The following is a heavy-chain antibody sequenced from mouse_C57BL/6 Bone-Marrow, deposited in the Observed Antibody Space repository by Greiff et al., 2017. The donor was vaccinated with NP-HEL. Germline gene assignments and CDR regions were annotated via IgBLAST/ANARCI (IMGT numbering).Heavy chain of an antibody. CDR3: AVTVVVRYAMDY. CDR2: INPSSGYT. J-gene: IGHJ4*01. V-gene: IGHV1-7*01. CDR1: GYTFTSSW. Sequence: QVQLQQSGAELAKPGASVKLSCKASGYTFTSSWMHWVKQRPGQGLEWIGYINPSSGYTKYNQKFKDKATLTADKSSSTAYMQLSSLTYKDSAVYYCAVTVVVRYAMDYWGQGTSGTVSS. D-gene: IGHD1-1*01.